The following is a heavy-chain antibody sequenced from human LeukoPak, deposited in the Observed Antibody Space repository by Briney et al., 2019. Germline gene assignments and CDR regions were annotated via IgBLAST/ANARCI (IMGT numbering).Heavy chain of an antibody. CDR3: ARGGIAAAGDSPDFDY. J-gene: IGHJ4*02. Sequence: GASVKVSCKASGYTFTGYYMHWVRQAPGQGLEWMGWINPNSGGTNYAQKFQGRVTMTRDTSISTAYMELSRLRSDDTAVYYCARGGIAAAGDSPDFDYWGQGTLVTVSS. V-gene: IGHV1-2*02. CDR1: GYTFTGYY. D-gene: IGHD6-13*01. CDR2: INPNSGGT.